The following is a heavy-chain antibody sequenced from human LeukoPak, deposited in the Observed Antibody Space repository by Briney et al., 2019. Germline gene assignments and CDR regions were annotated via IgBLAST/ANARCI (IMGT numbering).Heavy chain of an antibody. CDR3: ARGFSYYDSSGYHNWFDP. CDR1: GGSFSGYY. D-gene: IGHD3-22*01. V-gene: IGHV4-34*01. J-gene: IGHJ5*02. CDR2: INHSGST. Sequence: SETLSLTCAVYGGSFSGYYWSWIRQPPGKGLEWIGEINHSGSTNYNPSLKSRVTISVDTSKNQFSLKLSSVTAADTAVYYCARGFSYYDSSGYHNWFDPWGQGTLVTVSS.